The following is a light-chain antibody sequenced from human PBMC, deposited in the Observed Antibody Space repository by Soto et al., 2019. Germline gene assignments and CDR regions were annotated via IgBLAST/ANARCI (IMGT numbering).Light chain of an antibody. CDR3: CSFAGNYTFALYV. J-gene: IGLJ1*01. V-gene: IGLV2-11*02. CDR1: SSDVGGYNY. CDR2: DVS. Sequence: QSVLTRPRSVSGSPGPSGPISFTVTSSDVGGYNYVSWYQQHPGKAPKLMICDVSQRPSGVPDRCSGSKSGNTASLTISGLQAEDEAGYYCCSFAGNYTFALYVFGTGTKATVL.